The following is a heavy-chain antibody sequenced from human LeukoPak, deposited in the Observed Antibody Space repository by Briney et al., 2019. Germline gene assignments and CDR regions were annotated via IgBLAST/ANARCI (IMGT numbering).Heavy chain of an antibody. Sequence: GGSLRLACAASGFTLSDHFMDWVRQAPGKGLEWVGRSRNKVNNYNTEYAASVKGRFTISRDDSNNSLYLQMSSLKTEDTAVYFCFAMLRGVGYWGQGTLVTVSS. CDR2: SRNKVNNYNT. V-gene: IGHV3-72*01. CDR1: GFTLSDHF. D-gene: IGHD3-10*01. J-gene: IGHJ4*02. CDR3: FAMLRGVGY.